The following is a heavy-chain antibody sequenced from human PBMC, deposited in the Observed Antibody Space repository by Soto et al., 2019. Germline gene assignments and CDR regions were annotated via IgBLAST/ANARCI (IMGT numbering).Heavy chain of an antibody. V-gene: IGHV4-39*01. CDR3: ARHFSTYYYDSSGYYLLPVAFDI. CDR2: IYYSGST. J-gene: IGHJ3*02. D-gene: IGHD3-22*01. Sequence: KTSETLSLTCTVSGGSISSSSYYWGWIRQPPGKGLEWIGSIYYSGSTYYNPSLKSRVTISVDTSKNQFSLKLSSVTAADTAVYYCARHFSTYYYDSSGYYLLPVAFDIWGQGTMVTVSS. CDR1: GGSISSSSYY.